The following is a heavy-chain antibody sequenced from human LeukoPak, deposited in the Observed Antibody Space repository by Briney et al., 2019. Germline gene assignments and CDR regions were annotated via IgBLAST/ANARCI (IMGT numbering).Heavy chain of an antibody. CDR3: VRDRGSGSSQTHEFFEH. CDR2: IREDGGDI. CDR1: GFTFTNYW. Sequence: GGSLRLSCAASGFTFTNYWMSWVRQAPGTGLEWVAMIREDGGDIYYVDSVKGRFTISRDNAKNSLYLQMNSLRAEDTAVYYCVRDRGSGSSQTHEFFEHWGQGTLVTVSS. J-gene: IGHJ1*01. V-gene: IGHV3-7*01. D-gene: IGHD1-26*01.